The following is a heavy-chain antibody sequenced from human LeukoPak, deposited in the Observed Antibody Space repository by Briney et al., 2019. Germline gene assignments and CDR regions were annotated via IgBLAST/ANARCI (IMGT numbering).Heavy chain of an antibody. CDR2: ISDGGGGT. J-gene: IGHJ4*02. D-gene: IGHD4-23*01. CDR1: GFTFNTYV. V-gene: IGHV3-23*01. Sequence: PGGSLRLSCAASGFTFNTYVMNWVRQAPGKGLEWVSGISDGGGGTYYADSVKGRFTISRDNSKNTLYLQMNSLRAEDTAVYYCAKHLGYVANSGFDYWGQGTLVTVSS. CDR3: AKHLGYVANSGFDY.